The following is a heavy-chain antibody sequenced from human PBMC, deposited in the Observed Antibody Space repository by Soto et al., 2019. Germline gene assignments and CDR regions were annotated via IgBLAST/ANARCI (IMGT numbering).Heavy chain of an antibody. D-gene: IGHD6-19*01. CDR2: IYYSGST. CDR3: ASHSSRWY. Sequence: SETLSLTCTVSGGSISSSSYYWGWIRQPPGKGLEWIGSIYYSGSTYYNPSLKSRVTISVDTSKNQFSLKLSSVTAADTAVYYGASHSSRWYWGQGTRVTVSS. V-gene: IGHV4-39*01. CDR1: GGSISSSSYY. J-gene: IGHJ4*02.